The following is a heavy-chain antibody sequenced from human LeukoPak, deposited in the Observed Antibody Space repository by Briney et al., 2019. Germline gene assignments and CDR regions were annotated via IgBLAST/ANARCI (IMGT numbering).Heavy chain of an antibody. CDR1: GFIFSSYE. CDR3: ARADYYDSGSFYPLNF. V-gene: IGHV3-48*03. D-gene: IGHD3-10*01. J-gene: IGHJ4*02. CDR2: ISSSGRTM. Sequence: GGSLRLSCAASGFIFSSYEMSWVRQAPGKGLEWVSYISSSGRTMYYADSVKGRFTVSRDNAKNSLYLQMNSLRAEDTAVFYCARADYYDSGSFYPLNFWGQGTLVTVSS.